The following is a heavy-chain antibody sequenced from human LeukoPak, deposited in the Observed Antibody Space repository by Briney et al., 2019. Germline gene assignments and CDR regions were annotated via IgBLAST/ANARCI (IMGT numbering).Heavy chain of an antibody. D-gene: IGHD3-22*01. CDR2: ISRSSSYI. J-gene: IGHJ4*02. CDR1: GFTFSSYS. V-gene: IGHV3-21*01. CDR3: ARAYYDSSGYYPEWGY. Sequence: PGGSLRLSCAASGFTFSSYSMNWVRQAPGKGLEWVSSISRSSSYIYYADSVKGRFTISRDNSKNTLYLQMNSLRAEDTAVYYCARAYYDSSGYYPEWGYWGQGTLVTVSS.